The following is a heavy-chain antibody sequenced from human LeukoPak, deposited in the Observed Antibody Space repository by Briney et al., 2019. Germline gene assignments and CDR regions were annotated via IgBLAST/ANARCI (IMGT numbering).Heavy chain of an antibody. J-gene: IGHJ4*02. CDR1: GYTSTSAV. Sequence: ASVKVSCKASGYTSTSAVICWVRQAPGQGLEWRGWISAYNGNINYAQKFQGTITMTTDTSTSTAYMELRSLRSDDTAVYFCARALVVVTAIPDSWGQGTLVTVSS. V-gene: IGHV1-18*01. CDR3: ARALVVVTAIPDS. D-gene: IGHD2-21*02. CDR2: ISAYNGNI.